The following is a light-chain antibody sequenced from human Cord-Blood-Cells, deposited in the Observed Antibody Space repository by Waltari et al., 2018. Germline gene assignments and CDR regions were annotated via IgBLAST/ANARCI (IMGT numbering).Light chain of an antibody. CDR2: EGS. J-gene: IGLJ3*02. V-gene: IGLV2-23*01. Sequence: QSALTQPAPVSGSPGQSITTPSTATSRYVGGYNLVSWYQQHPGKAPKLMIYEGSKRPSGVSNRFSGSKSGNTASLTISGLQAEDEADYYCCSYAGSSTWVFGGGTKLTVL. CDR1: SRYVGGYNL. CDR3: CSYAGSSTWV.